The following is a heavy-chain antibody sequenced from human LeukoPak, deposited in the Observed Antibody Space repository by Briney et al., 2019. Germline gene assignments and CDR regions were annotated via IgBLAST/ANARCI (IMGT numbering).Heavy chain of an antibody. J-gene: IGHJ6*03. CDR2: IYYTGST. D-gene: IGHD2-15*01. V-gene: IGHV4-39*07. Sequence: SETLSLTCTVSGGSISSNSYYWGWIRQPPGKGLEWIANIYYTGSTYYNPSLKSRISMSVDTSKNQFSLKLSSVTAADTAVYYCARDRLDIVVFPPSKQRRYMDVWGKGTTVTVSS. CDR3: ARDRLDIVVFPPSKQRRYMDV. CDR1: GGSISSNSYY.